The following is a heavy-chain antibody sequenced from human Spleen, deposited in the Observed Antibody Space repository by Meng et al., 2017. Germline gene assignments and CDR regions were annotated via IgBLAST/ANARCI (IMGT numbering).Heavy chain of an antibody. J-gene: IGHJ4*02. Sequence: GESLMISCAASGFAFSSYEMNWVRQAPGRVLEWVAYITSTGTITYYADSVKGRFTLSRDNAKNSLYLQMNSLRAEDTAVYYCATDLTGDNGGWGQGTLVTVSS. CDR3: ATDLTGDNGG. V-gene: IGHV3-48*03. CDR2: ITSTGTIT. CDR1: GFAFSSYE. D-gene: IGHD1-14*01.